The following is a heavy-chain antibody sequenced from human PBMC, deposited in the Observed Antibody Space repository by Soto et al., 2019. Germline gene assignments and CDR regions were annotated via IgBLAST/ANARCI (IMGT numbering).Heavy chain of an antibody. CDR1: GYTFTSYG. V-gene: IGHV1-18*01. Sequence: QVQLVQSGAEVKKPGASVKVSCKASGYTFTSYGISWVRQAPGQGLEWMGWISAYNGNTNYAQKLQGRVTITTVTSTSTAYMEMRSLRSDATAVYYCARGRGVTPVWYFQHWGQGTLVNVSS. D-gene: IGHD3-10*01. J-gene: IGHJ1*01. CDR2: ISAYNGNT. CDR3: ARGRGVTPVWYFQH.